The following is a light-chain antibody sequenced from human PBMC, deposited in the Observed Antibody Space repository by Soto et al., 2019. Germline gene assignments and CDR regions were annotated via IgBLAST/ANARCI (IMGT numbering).Light chain of an antibody. CDR1: QSISSY. Sequence: EVVLKQSPDTLSLPPGERATLSCRASQSISSYLAWYQQKPGQAPRLLIYDASSRATGIPDRFSGSGSGTDFTLTISRLEPEDFAVYYCQQYGGSPPWTFGQGTKVDNK. V-gene: IGKV3-20*01. CDR3: QQYGGSPPWT. J-gene: IGKJ1*01. CDR2: DAS.